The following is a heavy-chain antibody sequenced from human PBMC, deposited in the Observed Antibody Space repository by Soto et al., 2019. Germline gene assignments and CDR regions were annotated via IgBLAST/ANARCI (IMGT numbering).Heavy chain of an antibody. CDR2: ISPYNGNT. V-gene: IGHV1-18*04. J-gene: IGHJ4*02. Sequence: GASLKVSCKASGYFFTSYGISWVRQAPGQGLEWMGWISPYNGNTKYAQNFQGRVTMTTDTSTYTAYMEVRRLRSDDPAVYYCARDFGSDLSAPGAVFDYWGQGTLVTVSS. CDR3: ARDFGSDLSAPGAVFDY. CDR1: GYFFTSYG. D-gene: IGHD3-3*01.